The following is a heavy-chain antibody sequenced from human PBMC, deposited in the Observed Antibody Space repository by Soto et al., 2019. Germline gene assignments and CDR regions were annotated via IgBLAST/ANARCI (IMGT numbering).Heavy chain of an antibody. J-gene: IGHJ5*02. CDR3: AGIIPRDRFDP. Sequence: SETLSLTCTVSGGSISSYYWSWIRQPPGKGLEWIGYIYYSGSTNYNPSLKSRVTISVDTSKNQFSLKLSSVTAADTAVYYCAGIIPRDRFDPWGQGTLVTV. CDR2: IYYSGST. CDR1: GGSISSYY. D-gene: IGHD2-21*01. V-gene: IGHV4-59*01.